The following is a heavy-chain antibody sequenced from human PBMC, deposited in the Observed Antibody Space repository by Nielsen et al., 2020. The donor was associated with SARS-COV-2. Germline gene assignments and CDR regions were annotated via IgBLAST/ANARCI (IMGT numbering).Heavy chain of an antibody. CDR3: ASTPYYDFWTGYFPFDF. J-gene: IGHJ4*02. D-gene: IGHD3-3*01. V-gene: IGHV4-59*08. CDR2: IYHTGRT. Sequence: IRQLPGKGLEWIAYIYHTGRTNYNPSLENRVTISLDTAKNQFSLKLSSVTAADTALYYCASTPYYDFWTGYFPFDFWGQGALVTVSS.